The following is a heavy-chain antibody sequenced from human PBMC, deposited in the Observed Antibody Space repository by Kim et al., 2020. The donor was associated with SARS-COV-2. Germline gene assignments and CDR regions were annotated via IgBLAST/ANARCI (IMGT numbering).Heavy chain of an antibody. CDR1: GFTFSNAW. V-gene: IGHV3-15*01. Sequence: GGSLRLSCAASGFTFSNAWMSWVRQAPGKGLEWVGRIKSKTDGGTTDYAAPVKGRFTISRDDSKNTLYLQMNSLKTEDTAVYYCTTDNLIRVDIVVVPAAYGMDVWGQGTTVTVSS. D-gene: IGHD2-2*03. CDR3: TTDNLIRVDIVVVPAAYGMDV. J-gene: IGHJ6*02. CDR2: IKSKTDGGTT.